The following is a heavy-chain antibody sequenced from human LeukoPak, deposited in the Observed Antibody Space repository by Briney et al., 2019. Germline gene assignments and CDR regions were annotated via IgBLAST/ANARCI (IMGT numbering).Heavy chain of an antibody. CDR2: INPAGSET. J-gene: IGHJ4*02. V-gene: IGHV3-7*03. CDR3: ARFGYVAAVDV. Sequence: GGSLRLSCAASGFSFSAYWMTWVRQAPGTGLEWVANINPAGSETYYVDPVKGRVSICRDNAKNLAYLQMNSLRAEDTAVYHCARFGYVAAVDVWGQGTPVTVSS. D-gene: IGHD2-15*01. CDR1: GFSFSAYW.